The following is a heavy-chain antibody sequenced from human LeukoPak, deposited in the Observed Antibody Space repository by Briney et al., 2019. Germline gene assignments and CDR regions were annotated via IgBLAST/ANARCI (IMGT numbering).Heavy chain of an antibody. CDR3: ARSSVVTAITPFGY. Sequence: ASVKVSCKASGYTFINYAIHWVRQAPGQRLEWMGWINPYNGDTEYSQKLQGRVTITKDTSASTAYMDLSTLRSEDTAVYYCARSSVVTAITPFGYWGQGTLVTVSS. CDR2: INPYNGDT. J-gene: IGHJ4*02. CDR1: GYTFINYA. D-gene: IGHD2-21*02. V-gene: IGHV1-3*01.